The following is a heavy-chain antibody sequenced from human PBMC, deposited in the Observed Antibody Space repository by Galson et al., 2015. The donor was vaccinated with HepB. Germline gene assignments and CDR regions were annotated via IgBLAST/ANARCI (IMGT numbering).Heavy chain of an antibody. Sequence: SVKVSCKASGYTFTGYYMHWVRQAPGQGLEWMGWINPNSGGTNYAQKFQGRVTMTRDTSISTAYMELSRLRSDDTAVYYCARSSYGSGDYMDVWGKGTTVTVSS. CDR2: INPNSGGT. D-gene: IGHD3-10*01. CDR1: GYTFTGYY. J-gene: IGHJ6*03. V-gene: IGHV1-2*02. CDR3: ARSSYGSGDYMDV.